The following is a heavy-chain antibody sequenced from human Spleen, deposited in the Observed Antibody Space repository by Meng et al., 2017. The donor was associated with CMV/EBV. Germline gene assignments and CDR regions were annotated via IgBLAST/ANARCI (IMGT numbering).Heavy chain of an antibody. CDR1: GYPFPGYY. J-gene: IGHJ5*02. CDR2: INPNSGGT. D-gene: IGHD2-2*01. V-gene: IGHV1-2*02. CDR3: ARQYRPLPYNWFDP. Sequence: YGYPFPGYYMPWVRQAPGQGLEWMGWINPNSGGTNYAQKFQGRVTMTRDTSISTAYMELSRLRSDDTAVYYCARQYRPLPYNWFDPWGQGTLVTVSS.